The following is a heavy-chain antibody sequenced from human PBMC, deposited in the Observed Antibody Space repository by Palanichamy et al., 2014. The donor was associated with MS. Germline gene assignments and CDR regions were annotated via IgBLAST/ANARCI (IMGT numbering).Heavy chain of an antibody. V-gene: IGHV4-59*01. Sequence: VQLQESGPGLVKPSETLSLTCTVSGGSISSYYWSWIRQPPGKGLEWIGYIYYSGSTNYNPSLKSRVTISVDTSKNQFSLKLSSVTAADTAVYYCARDRGIAARPSPYYYGMDVWGQGTTVTVSS. CDR3: ARDRGIAARPSPYYYGMDV. D-gene: IGHD6-6*01. CDR2: IYYSGST. CDR1: GGSISSYY. J-gene: IGHJ6*02.